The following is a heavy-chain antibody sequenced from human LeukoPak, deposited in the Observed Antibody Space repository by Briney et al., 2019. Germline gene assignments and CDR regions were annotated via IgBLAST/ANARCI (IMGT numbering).Heavy chain of an antibody. V-gene: IGHV1-18*01. CDR2: ISAYNGNT. Sequence: ASVKVSCKASGYTFTSYGISWVRQAPGQGLERMGWISAYNGNTNYAQKLQGRVTMTTDTSTSTAYMELRSLRSDDTAVYYCARDEDWNYGNFNWFDPWGQGTLVTVSS. J-gene: IGHJ5*02. CDR3: ARDEDWNYGNFNWFDP. CDR1: GYTFTSYG. D-gene: IGHD1-7*01.